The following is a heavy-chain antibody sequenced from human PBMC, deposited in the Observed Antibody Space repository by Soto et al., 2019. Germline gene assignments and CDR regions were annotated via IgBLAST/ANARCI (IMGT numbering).Heavy chain of an antibody. CDR1: GFTVSSSY. Sequence: GGSLRLSCAASGFTVSSSYMNWVRQAPGKGLEWVSVIYSGGSTYYADSVKGRFTISRDNSKNTLYLQMNSLSAEDTAVYYCARGKGSSVFFDSWGQGTQVTVSS. J-gene: IGHJ4*02. CDR2: IYSGGST. V-gene: IGHV3-53*01. D-gene: IGHD2-15*01. CDR3: ARGKGSSVFFDS.